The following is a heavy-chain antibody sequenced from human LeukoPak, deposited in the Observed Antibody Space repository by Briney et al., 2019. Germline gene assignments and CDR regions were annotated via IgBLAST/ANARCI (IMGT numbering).Heavy chain of an antibody. CDR2: IYTSGST. D-gene: IGHD3-10*01. V-gene: IGHV4-61*02. J-gene: IGHJ4*02. Sequence: SETLSLTCTVSGGSISSGSYYWSWIRQPAGKGLEWIGRIYTSGSTNYNPSLKSRVTISVDTPKNQFSLKLSSVTAADTAVYYCARDEVRADYFDYWGQGTLVTVSS. CDR1: GGSISSGSYY. CDR3: ARDEVRADYFDY.